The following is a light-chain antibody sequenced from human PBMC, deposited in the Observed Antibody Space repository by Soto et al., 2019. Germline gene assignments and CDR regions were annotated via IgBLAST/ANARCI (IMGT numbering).Light chain of an antibody. V-gene: IGKV1-33*01. CDR1: QDISNH. CDR3: QQCGDLPPT. Sequence: DIQMTQSPSSLSASVGDRVTITCQASQDISNHLNWYQQTSGKAPKLLIYGAYNLETGVPSRFTGSQSGTHFTFTITSLQPEDVATYFCQQCGDLPPTFGGGTKVEIK. CDR2: GAY. J-gene: IGKJ4*01.